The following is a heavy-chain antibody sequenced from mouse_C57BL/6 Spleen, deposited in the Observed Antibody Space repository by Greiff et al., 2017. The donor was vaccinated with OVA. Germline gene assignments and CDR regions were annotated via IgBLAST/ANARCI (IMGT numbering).Heavy chain of an antibody. CDR3: ARDNYPDWYFDV. Sequence: DVQLQESGPGLVKPSQSLSLTCSVTGYSITSGYYWNWIRQFPGNKLEWMGYISYDGSNNYNPSLKNRISITRDTSKNQFFLKLNSVTTEDTATYYCARDNYPDWYFDVWGTGTTVTVSS. J-gene: IGHJ1*03. V-gene: IGHV3-6*01. D-gene: IGHD1-3*01. CDR2: ISYDGSN. CDR1: GYSITSGYY.